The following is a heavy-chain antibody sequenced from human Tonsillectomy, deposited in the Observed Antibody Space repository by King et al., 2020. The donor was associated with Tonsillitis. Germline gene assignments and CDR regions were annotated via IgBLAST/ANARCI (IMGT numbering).Heavy chain of an antibody. CDR3: ARGAELLVDY. CDR2: ISSSSSII. D-gene: IGHD2-8*02. V-gene: IGHV3-48*01. CDR1: GFTFSRYS. Sequence: DVQLVESGGGLVQPGGSLRLSCAASGFTFSRYSIIWVRQAPGKGLEWVSYISSSSSIIYYADSVKGRFTISRDNAKNSLHLQMNSLRAEDTAVYYCARGAELLVDYWGQGTLVTVSS. J-gene: IGHJ4*02.